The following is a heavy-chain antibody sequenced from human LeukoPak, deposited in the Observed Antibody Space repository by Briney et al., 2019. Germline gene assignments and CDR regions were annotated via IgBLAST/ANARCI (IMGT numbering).Heavy chain of an antibody. D-gene: IGHD3-10*01. CDR3: AKDFPFEPYGSGSPSVAY. V-gene: IGHV3-23*01. Sequence: GGSLRLSCAASGFTFSSYAMSWVRQAPRKGLEWVSGISGSVGSTYYADSVKGRFTISRDNSKNTLYLQMNSLRAEDTAVYYCAKDFPFEPYGSGSPSVAYWGQGTLVTVSS. CDR1: GFTFSSYA. CDR2: ISGSVGST. J-gene: IGHJ4*02.